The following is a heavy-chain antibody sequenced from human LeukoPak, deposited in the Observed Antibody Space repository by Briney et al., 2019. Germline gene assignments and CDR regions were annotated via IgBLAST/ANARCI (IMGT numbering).Heavy chain of an antibody. J-gene: IGHJ4*02. CDR2: IYSSGST. Sequence: SETLSLTCTVSGGSISSSSYYWGWIRQPPGKGLERIGSIYSSGSTYYNPSLKSRVTISVDTSKNQFSLNLSSVPASDTAVYYCARRGGSGRSFDYWGQGILVTVSS. CDR1: GGSISSSSYY. CDR3: ARRGGSGRSFDY. D-gene: IGHD3-10*01. V-gene: IGHV4-39*01.